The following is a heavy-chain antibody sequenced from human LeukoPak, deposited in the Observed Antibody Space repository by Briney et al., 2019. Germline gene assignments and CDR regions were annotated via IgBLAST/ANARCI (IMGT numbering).Heavy chain of an antibody. CDR3: AKCGSSPLNYYYYMDV. CDR2: ISGSGGST. V-gene: IGHV3-23*01. CDR1: GFTVSSNY. Sequence: GGSLRLSCAASGFTVSSNYMSWVRQAPGKGLEWVSAISGSGGSTYYADSVKGRFTISRDNSKNTLYLQMNSLRAEDTAVYYCAKCGSSPLNYYYYMDVWGKGTTVTVSS. J-gene: IGHJ6*03. D-gene: IGHD6-13*01.